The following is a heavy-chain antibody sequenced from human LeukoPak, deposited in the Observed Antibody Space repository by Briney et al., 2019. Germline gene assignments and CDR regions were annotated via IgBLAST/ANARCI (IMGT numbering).Heavy chain of an antibody. CDR2: MNPNSGNT. D-gene: IGHD2-2*01. J-gene: IGHJ5*02. CDR1: GYTFTSYD. CDR3: AKGRYCSSTSCHRGGNWFDH. Sequence: ASVKVSCKASGYTFTSYDINWVRQATGQGLEWMGWMNPNSGNTGYAQKFQGRVTITRNTSISTAYMELSSLRSEDTAVCYCAKGRYCSSTSCHRGGNWFDHWGQGTLVTVSS. V-gene: IGHV1-8*03.